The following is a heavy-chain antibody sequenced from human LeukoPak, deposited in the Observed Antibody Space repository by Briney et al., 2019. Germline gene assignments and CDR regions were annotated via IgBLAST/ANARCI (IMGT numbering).Heavy chain of an antibody. D-gene: IGHD3-22*01. CDR3: ARGDYSSGYYFPGPVDY. Sequence: SETLSLTCTVSGGSISSSSYYWGWIRQPPGKGLEWIGSIYYSGSTYYNPSLKSRVTISVDRSKNQFSLKLSSVTAADTAVYYCARGDYSSGYYFPGPVDYWGQGTLVTVSS. J-gene: IGHJ4*02. CDR1: GGSISSSSYY. V-gene: IGHV4-39*07. CDR2: IYYSGST.